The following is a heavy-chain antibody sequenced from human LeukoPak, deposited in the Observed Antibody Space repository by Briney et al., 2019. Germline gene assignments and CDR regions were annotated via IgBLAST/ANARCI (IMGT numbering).Heavy chain of an antibody. CDR1: GFTFSNYA. CDR2: ISASGGST. Sequence: GGSLRLSCAASGFTFSNYAMTWVRQAPGKGLEWVSAISASGGSTYYADSVKGRFTISRDNSKNTLYLQMNSLRVEDTAVYYCAKDPKYHDFWSGYYTGFDYWGQGTLVTVSS. J-gene: IGHJ4*02. CDR3: AKDPKYHDFWSGYYTGFDY. V-gene: IGHV3-23*01. D-gene: IGHD3-3*01.